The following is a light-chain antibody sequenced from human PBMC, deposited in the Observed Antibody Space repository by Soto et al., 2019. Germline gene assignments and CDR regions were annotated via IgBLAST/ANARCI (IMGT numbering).Light chain of an antibody. J-gene: IGKJ2*01. CDR1: QSVSSN. CDR2: GAS. Sequence: EIVMTQSPATLSVSPGERATLSCRASQSVSSNLAWYQQKPGQAPRLLIYGASTRATGIPARFSGSGSGTEFTLTISSLQSEDFAVYYCQKYNNWPPYTFGQGTLLEIK. CDR3: QKYNNWPPYT. V-gene: IGKV3-15*01.